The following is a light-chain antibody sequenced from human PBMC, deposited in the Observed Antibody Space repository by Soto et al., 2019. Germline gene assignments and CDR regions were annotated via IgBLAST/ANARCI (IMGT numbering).Light chain of an antibody. CDR2: AAS. CDR1: QSISSY. J-gene: IGKJ4*01. CDR3: QQSYSTLLLT. Sequence: DIQMTQSPSSLSASVGDRVTITCRASQSISSYLNWYQQKPGKAPKLLIYAASSLQSGVPSRFSGSGSGTDFTLTISSLQLEDFATYYCQQSYSTLLLTFGGGTKVEIK. V-gene: IGKV1-39*01.